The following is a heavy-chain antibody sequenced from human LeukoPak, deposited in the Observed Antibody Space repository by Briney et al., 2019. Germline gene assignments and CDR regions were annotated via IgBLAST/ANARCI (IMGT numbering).Heavy chain of an antibody. J-gene: IGHJ4*02. Sequence: GSLRLSFAASGFTFSSSSMNWVRQAPGKGLEFVSSIIPSSSYIYYSDSVKGRFTISRDGAKNSLFLQMNSLRAEDTAVYYCAREGGYCSGGSCRFFDYWAREPWSPSPQ. CDR2: IIPSSSYI. V-gene: IGHV3-21*06. CDR3: AREGGYCSGGSCRFFDY. CDR1: GFTFSSSS. D-gene: IGHD2-15*01.